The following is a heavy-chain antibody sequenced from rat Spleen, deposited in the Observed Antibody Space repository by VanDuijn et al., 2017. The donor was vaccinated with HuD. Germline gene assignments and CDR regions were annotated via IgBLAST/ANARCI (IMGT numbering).Heavy chain of an antibody. Sequence: QVQMKETGPGLVQTTQALSVTCTVSGFSLTSYGVHWVRQAPGKGLEWMGVIWGDGNTNYNSALKSRLSISRDTSKSQVFLTMNSLQTDDTAVYYCADTRYFDFWGPGTMVTVSS. CDR2: IWGDGNT. D-gene: IGHD1-1*01. CDR1: GFSLTSYG. CDR3: ADTRYFDF. J-gene: IGHJ1*01. V-gene: IGHV2-77*01.